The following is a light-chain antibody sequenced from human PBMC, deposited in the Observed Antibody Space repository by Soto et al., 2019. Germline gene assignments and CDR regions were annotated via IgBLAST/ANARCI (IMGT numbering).Light chain of an antibody. CDR1: QSVSSN. CDR2: GAS. V-gene: IGKV3-15*01. Sequence: EIVMTQSPATLSVSPGERATLSCRASQSVSSNLAWYQQKPVQAPRLLIYGASTRATGIPARFSGSGSGTDFTLTISSLQSEDFAVYYCQQYNNWPRITFGPGTKVDIK. J-gene: IGKJ3*01. CDR3: QQYNNWPRIT.